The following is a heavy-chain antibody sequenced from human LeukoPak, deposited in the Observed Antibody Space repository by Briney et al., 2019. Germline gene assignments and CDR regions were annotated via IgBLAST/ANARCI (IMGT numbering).Heavy chain of an antibody. Sequence: SETLSLTCTVSGGSISSYYWTWIRQPPGKGLEWIGYIYYSGSTNYNPSLKSRVTISVDKSKRQVSLQLTSVTAADTAIYYCAREDVFYYYMDVWGKGTTVTISS. CDR1: GGSISSYY. CDR3: AREDVFYYYMDV. V-gene: IGHV4-59*12. J-gene: IGHJ6*03. CDR2: IYYSGST. D-gene: IGHD5/OR15-5a*01.